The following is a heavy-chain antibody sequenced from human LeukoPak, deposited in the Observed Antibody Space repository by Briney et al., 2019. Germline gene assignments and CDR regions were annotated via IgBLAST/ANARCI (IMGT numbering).Heavy chain of an antibody. CDR2: ISSSGSTI. V-gene: IGHV3-48*03. J-gene: IGHJ4*02. CDR3: ATDILGSSWSR. CDR1: GFTFSSYE. Sequence: GGSLRLSCAASGFTFSSYEMNWVRQAPGKGLEWVSYISSSGSTIYYADSVKGRFTISRDNAKNTLSLQMNSLRAEDTAVYYCATDILGSSWSRWGQGTLVTVSS. D-gene: IGHD6-13*01.